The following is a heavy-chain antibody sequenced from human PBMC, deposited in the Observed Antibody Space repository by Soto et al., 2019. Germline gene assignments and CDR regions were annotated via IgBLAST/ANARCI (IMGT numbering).Heavy chain of an antibody. V-gene: IGHV3-23*01. CDR2: ISGSGGST. CDR3: AKDAQLGYYYYYMDV. J-gene: IGHJ6*03. CDR1: GFTFSSYA. Sequence: GESLKISCAASGFTFSSYAMSWVRQAPGKGLEWVSAISGSGGSTYYADSVKGRFTISRDNSKNTLYLQMNSLRAEDTAVYYCAKDAQLGYYYYYMDVWGKGTTVTVSS. D-gene: IGHD6-6*01.